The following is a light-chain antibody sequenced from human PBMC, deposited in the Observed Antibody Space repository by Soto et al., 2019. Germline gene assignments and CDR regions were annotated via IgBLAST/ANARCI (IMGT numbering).Light chain of an antibody. J-gene: IGLJ2*01. Sequence: QAVVTQEPSLTVSPGGTVTLTCASSTGAVTSGYYPIWFQQKPGQAPRALIYSTSNTFSWTPARFSGSLLGGKAALTLSGVRPEDEAEYYCLFYNGGTRVFGGGTKVTVL. CDR1: TGAVTSGYY. CDR2: STS. CDR3: LFYNGGTRV. V-gene: IGLV7-43*01.